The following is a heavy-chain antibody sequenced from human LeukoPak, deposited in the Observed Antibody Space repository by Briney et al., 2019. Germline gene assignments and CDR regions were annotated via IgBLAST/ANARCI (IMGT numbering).Heavy chain of an antibody. CDR1: GGSISSGSYY. CDR2: IYYSGST. D-gene: IGHD3-22*01. Sequence: SETLSLTCTVSGGSISSGSYYWGWIRQPPGKGLEWIGHIYYSGSTYYNPSLKSRVTISVDTSKNQFSLRLSSVTAADTAVYYCARSYDSSGYYHFDYWGQGTLVTVSS. CDR3: ARSYDSSGYYHFDY. V-gene: IGHV4-39*01. J-gene: IGHJ4*02.